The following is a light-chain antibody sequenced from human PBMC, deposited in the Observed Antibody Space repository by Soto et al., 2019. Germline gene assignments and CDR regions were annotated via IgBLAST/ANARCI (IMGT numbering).Light chain of an antibody. V-gene: IGKV3-11*01. Sequence: EVMLTQSPVTLSLSPGEGATLSCRASQSVSSYLAWYQQKPGQAPRLLIYDISNRATGIPARFSGSGSGTDFTLTISSLEPDDFAVYYCQQRNDWQVTFGQGTRLEI. J-gene: IGKJ5*01. CDR2: DIS. CDR3: QQRNDWQVT. CDR1: QSVSSY.